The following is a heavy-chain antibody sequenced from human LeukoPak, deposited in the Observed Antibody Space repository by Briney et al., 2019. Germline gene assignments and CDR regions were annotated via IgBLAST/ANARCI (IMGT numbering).Heavy chain of an antibody. CDR1: GFTVSSYW. CDR3: ARGDSGYFYY. Sequence: PGGSLRPSCAASGFTVSSYWMQWVRQAPGKGLVWVSRIDGDGNSTNYADSVKGRFTISRDNAKNTLYLQMNSLRAEDTAVYYCARGDSGYFYYWGQGTLVTVSS. D-gene: IGHD5-12*01. V-gene: IGHV3-74*01. J-gene: IGHJ4*01. CDR2: IDGDGNST.